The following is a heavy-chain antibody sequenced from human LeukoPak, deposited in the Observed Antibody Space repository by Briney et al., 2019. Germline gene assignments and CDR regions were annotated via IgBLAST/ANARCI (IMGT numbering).Heavy chain of an antibody. CDR3: ARMEMATAIFDY. CDR2: ISGYNGNT. Sequence: ASVKVSCKASGYTFTNYGLSWVRQAPGQGLEWMGWISGYNGNTKYVQKLQGRVTMTRDTSTTTAYMELRSLRSDDTAVYYCARMEMATAIFDYWGQGTLVTVSS. V-gene: IGHV1-18*01. J-gene: IGHJ4*02. D-gene: IGHD5-24*01. CDR1: GYTFTNYG.